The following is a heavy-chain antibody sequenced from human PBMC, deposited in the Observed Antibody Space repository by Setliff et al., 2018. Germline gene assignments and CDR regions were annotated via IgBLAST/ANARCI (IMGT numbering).Heavy chain of an antibody. CDR3: ARGGLVEQWLVANGAFDI. CDR2: IIPIFGTA. Sequence: ASVKVSCKASGGTFSSYAISWVRQAPGQGLEWMGGIIPIFGTANYAQKFQGRVTITTDESTSTAYMELSSLRSEDTAVYYCARGGLVEQWLVANGAFDIWGQGTMVTVS. D-gene: IGHD6-19*01. CDR1: GGTFSSYA. V-gene: IGHV1-69*05. J-gene: IGHJ3*02.